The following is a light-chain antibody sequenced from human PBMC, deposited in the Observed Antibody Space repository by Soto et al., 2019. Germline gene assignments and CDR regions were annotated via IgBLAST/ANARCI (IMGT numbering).Light chain of an antibody. Sequence: DIQMTQSPSALSASVVDRVTITCRASQSISTYLEWFQQKPGKAPKLLIYGASTLQSGVPSRFSGSGSGTHFTLTISSLQPEDFATYYCQQANTFPLTFGQGTRLEIK. J-gene: IGKJ5*01. CDR2: GAS. CDR3: QQANTFPLT. CDR1: QSISTY. V-gene: IGKV1-39*01.